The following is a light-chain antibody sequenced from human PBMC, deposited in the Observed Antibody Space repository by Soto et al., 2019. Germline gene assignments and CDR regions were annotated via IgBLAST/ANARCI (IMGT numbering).Light chain of an antibody. CDR3: QSFDNGLLADV. V-gene: IGLV2-14*01. CDR1: SSDVGAYNY. Sequence: QSVLTQPASVSGSPGQSITISCTGTSSDVGAYNYVSWYQQHPGKAPKLLIYADNSRPSGVPGRFSASKSGTSASLAITGLQAEDEADYYCQSFDNGLLADVFGTGTKVTVL. CDR2: ADN. J-gene: IGLJ1*01.